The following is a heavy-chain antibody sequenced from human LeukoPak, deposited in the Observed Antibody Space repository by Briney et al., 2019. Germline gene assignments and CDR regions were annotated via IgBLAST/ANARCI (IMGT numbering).Heavy chain of an antibody. CDR1: GFTFSSYS. CDR3: ARAAPNYGGNSWFDY. J-gene: IGHJ4*02. D-gene: IGHD4-23*01. Sequence: PGGSLGLSCAASGFTFSSYSMNWVRQAPGKGLEWVSSISSSSSYIYYADSVKGRFTISRDNAKNSLYLQMNSLRAEDTAVYYCARAAPNYGGNSWFDYWGQGTLVTVSS. CDR2: ISSSSSYI. V-gene: IGHV3-21*01.